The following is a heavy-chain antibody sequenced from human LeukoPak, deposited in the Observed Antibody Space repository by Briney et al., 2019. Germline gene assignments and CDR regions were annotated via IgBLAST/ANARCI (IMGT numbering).Heavy chain of an antibody. CDR1: GDSISSSRSY. CDR2: INHSGST. CDR3: ARHESGGSYYFDY. Sequence: SETLSLTCTVSGDSISSSRSYWGWIRQPPGKGLEWIGEINHSGSTNYNPSLKSRVTISVDTSKNQFSLKLSSVTAADTAVYYCARHESGGSYYFDYWGQGTLVTVSS. D-gene: IGHD3-10*01. V-gene: IGHV4-39*01. J-gene: IGHJ4*02.